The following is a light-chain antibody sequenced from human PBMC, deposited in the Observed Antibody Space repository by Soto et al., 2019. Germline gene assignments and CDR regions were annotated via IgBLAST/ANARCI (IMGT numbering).Light chain of an antibody. CDR2: WAS. J-gene: IGKJ2*01. CDR3: QQYYNNRPT. Sequence: DIVMTQSPDSLAVSLGERATINCKSSQSVLYSSSNKNYLAWYQQKPGQPPKLLIYWASTRKSGVPDRFSGSGSGTDFTLTISSLQAGDVAVYYCQQYYNNRPTFGQGTKLEIK. CDR1: QSVLYSSSNKNY. V-gene: IGKV4-1*01.